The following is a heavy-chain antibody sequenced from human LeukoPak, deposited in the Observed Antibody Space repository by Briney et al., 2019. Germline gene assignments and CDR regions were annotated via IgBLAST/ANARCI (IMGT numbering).Heavy chain of an antibody. D-gene: IGHD6-19*01. Sequence: GGSLRLSRTASGSTFGDYLMSWFRQAPGKGLEWIGFISGGTTEYAASVKGRFTISRDDSTSIAYLQMNSLTTEDTAVYYCSRGSGWLSVYWGQGTLVTVSS. CDR2: ISGGTT. J-gene: IGHJ4*02. CDR1: GSTFGDYL. CDR3: SRGSGWLSVY. V-gene: IGHV3-49*03.